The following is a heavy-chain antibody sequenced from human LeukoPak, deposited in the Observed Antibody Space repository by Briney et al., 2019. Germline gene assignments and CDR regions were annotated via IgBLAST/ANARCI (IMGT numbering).Heavy chain of an antibody. V-gene: IGHV3-48*01. CDR3: ARGRDSSSWYVNYYYYMDV. Sequence: GGSLRLSCAASGFTFSSYSMNWVRQAPGKGLEWVSYISSSSSTIYYADSVKGRFTISRDNAKNSLYLQMNSLRAEDTAVYYCARGRDSSSWYVNYYYYMDVWGKGTTVTVSS. CDR1: GFTFSSYS. J-gene: IGHJ6*03. CDR2: ISSSSSTI. D-gene: IGHD6-13*01.